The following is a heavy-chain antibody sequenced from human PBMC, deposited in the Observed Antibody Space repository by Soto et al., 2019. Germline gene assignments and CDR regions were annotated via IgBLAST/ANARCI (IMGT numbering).Heavy chain of an antibody. V-gene: IGHV3-30-3*01. CDR1: GFTFSSYA. J-gene: IGHJ3*02. CDR2: ISYDGSNK. D-gene: IGHD3-22*01. CDR3: ARDGSPYYYDSSGAFDI. Sequence: GSLRLSCAASGFTFSSYAMHWVRQAPGKGLEWVAVISYDGSNKYYADSVKGRFTISRGNSKNTLYLQMNSLRAEDTAVYYCARDGSPYYYDSSGAFDIWGQGTMVTVS.